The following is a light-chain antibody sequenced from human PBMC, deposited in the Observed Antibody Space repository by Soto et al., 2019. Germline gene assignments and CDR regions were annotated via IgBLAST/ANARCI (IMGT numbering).Light chain of an antibody. CDR1: QGIGTY. CDR3: QQLSTYPLT. V-gene: IGKV1-9*01. J-gene: IGKJ4*01. Sequence: IQLTQSPSSLSASVGDRVTVTCRASQGIGTYLVWYQQKSGKAPTVLIYASSTLQTGVPSRFSGSGSGTDFSLTISSLHPEDFATYYCQQLSTYPLTFGGGTKV. CDR2: ASS.